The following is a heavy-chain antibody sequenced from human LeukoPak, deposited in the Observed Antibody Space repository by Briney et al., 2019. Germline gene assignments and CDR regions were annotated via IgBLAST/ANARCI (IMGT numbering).Heavy chain of an antibody. D-gene: IGHD3-16*01. CDR3: ARDHFEVGYAFDY. Sequence: ASVKVSCKASGYTFIDYFIHWVRQTPGRGLEWMGWINPNSGITRYAEKFQDRVTMTRDTAAYMELASLRSDDTAVYYCARDHFEVGYAFDYWGQGTLVTVSS. J-gene: IGHJ4*02. CDR1: GYTFIDYF. CDR2: INPNSGIT. V-gene: IGHV1-2*02.